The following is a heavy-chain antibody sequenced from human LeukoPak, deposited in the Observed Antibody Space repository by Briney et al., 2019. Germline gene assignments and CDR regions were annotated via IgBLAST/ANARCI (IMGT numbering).Heavy chain of an antibody. CDR2: IYSGGST. D-gene: IGHD3-3*01. CDR3: ARVAYDFWSGYYSNWFDP. CDR1: GFTVSSNY. Sequence: PGGSLRLSCAASGFTVSSNYTSWVRRAPGKGLEWVSVIYSGGSTYYADSVKGRFTISRDNSKNTLYLQMNSLRAEDTAVCYCARVAYDFWSGYYSNWFDPWGQGTLVTVSS. J-gene: IGHJ5*02. V-gene: IGHV3-53*01.